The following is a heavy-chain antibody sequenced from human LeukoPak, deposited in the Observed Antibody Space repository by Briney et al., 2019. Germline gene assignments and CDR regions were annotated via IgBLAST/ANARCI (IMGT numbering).Heavy chain of an antibody. V-gene: IGHV3-15*01. J-gene: IGHJ4*02. CDR3: TTDSMSYYDSSGYYPPDFDY. Sequence: GGSLRLSCAASGFTFSNAWVSWVRQAPGKGLEWVGRIKSKTDGGTTDYAAPVKGRFTISRDDSKNTLYLQMNSLKTEDTAVYYCTTDSMSYYDSSGYYPPDFDYWGQGTLVTVSS. D-gene: IGHD3-22*01. CDR1: GFTFSNAW. CDR2: IKSKTDGGTT.